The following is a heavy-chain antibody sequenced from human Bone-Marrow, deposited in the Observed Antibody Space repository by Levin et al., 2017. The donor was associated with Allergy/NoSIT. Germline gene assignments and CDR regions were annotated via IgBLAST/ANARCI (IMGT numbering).Heavy chain of an antibody. CDR1: GGSISSGDYY. D-gene: IGHD3-10*01. CDR3: ASLLWFGEANWFDP. J-gene: IGHJ5*02. CDR2: ISYSGST. V-gene: IGHV4-30-4*01. Sequence: SETLSLTCTVFGGSISSGDYYWSWIRQPPGKGLEWVGSISYSGSTYYSSSLKSRLTISLDTSNNHFSLKLTSVTAADTAVYYCASLLWFGEANWFDPWGQGTLVTVSA.